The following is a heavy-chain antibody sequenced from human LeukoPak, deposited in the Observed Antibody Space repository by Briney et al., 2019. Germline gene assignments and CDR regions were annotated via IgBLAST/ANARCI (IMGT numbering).Heavy chain of an antibody. CDR1: GDSVSSNSAA. D-gene: IGHD3-10*01. Sequence: SQTLSLTCAISGDSVSSNSAAWNWIRQSPSRGLEWLGRTYYRSKWYNDYAVSVKSRITINPDTSKNQFTLQLNSVTPEDTAVYYCARTALYGSGSYIISNWFDPWGQGTLVTVSS. J-gene: IGHJ5*02. V-gene: IGHV6-1*01. CDR2: TYYRSKWYN. CDR3: ARTALYGSGSYIISNWFDP.